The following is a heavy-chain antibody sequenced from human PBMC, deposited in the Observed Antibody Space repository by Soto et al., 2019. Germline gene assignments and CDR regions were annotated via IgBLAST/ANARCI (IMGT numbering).Heavy chain of an antibody. CDR2: IFPSGTT. V-gene: IGHV4-30-2*01. CDR3: ARSREFDY. CDR1: GGSLRGPTYS. Sequence: TSDTLSLTCGVSGGSLRGPTYSWNWIRQPPGKGLEWIGYIFPSGTTYYNPSLKSRVTISIDVSKNQFSLSLRSLTAADTAVYYCARSREFDYWSQGTLVTVSS. J-gene: IGHJ4*02.